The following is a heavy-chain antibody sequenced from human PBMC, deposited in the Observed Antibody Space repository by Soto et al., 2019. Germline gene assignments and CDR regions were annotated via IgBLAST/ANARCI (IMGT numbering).Heavy chain of an antibody. CDR2: IAYTGST. D-gene: IGHD1-26*01. CDR1: GGSVSSAGQY. V-gene: IGHV4-61*08. Sequence: SETLYLTCSVSGGSVSSAGQYWSWIRQPPGKGLECIGYIAYTGSTNYNPSLKSRVTISVDTAKNQFSLKLSSVTAADTAVYYCARGVGATHFDYWGQGALVTVSS. J-gene: IGHJ4*02. CDR3: ARGVGATHFDY.